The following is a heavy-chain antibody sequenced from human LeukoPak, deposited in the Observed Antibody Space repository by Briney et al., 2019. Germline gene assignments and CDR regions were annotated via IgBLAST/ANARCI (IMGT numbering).Heavy chain of an antibody. CDR2: IYYSGST. D-gene: IGHD5-18*01. CDR1: GGSLSSGGYY. CDR3: ARVEGEDTAMFY. J-gene: IGHJ4*02. V-gene: IGHV4-30-4*01. Sequence: SPTCTVSGGSLSSGGYYWRWVRQPPGKGLGGIGYIYYSGSTYYNPSLKSRVTISVDTSKNQFSLKLSSVTAADTAVYYCARVEGEDTAMFYWGQGTLVTVSS.